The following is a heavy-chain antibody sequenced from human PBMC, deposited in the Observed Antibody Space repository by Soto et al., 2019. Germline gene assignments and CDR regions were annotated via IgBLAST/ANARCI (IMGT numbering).Heavy chain of an antibody. CDR2: ISGSGGST. J-gene: IGHJ6*02. Sequence: GGSLRLSCAASGFTFSSYAMSWVRQAPGKGLEWVSAISGSGGSTYYADSVKGRFTISRDNSKNTLYLQMNSLRAEDTAVYYCAKWMLGYCSGGSCYLLNYYYGMDVWGQGTTVTVSS. D-gene: IGHD2-15*01. CDR1: GFTFSSYA. V-gene: IGHV3-23*01. CDR3: AKWMLGYCSGGSCYLLNYYYGMDV.